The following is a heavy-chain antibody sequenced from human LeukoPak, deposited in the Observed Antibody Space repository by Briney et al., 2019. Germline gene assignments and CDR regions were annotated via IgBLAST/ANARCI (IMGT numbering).Heavy chain of an antibody. J-gene: IGHJ4*02. V-gene: IGHV3-30*18. Sequence: GRSLRLSCAASGFTFSSYGMHWVRQAPGKGLEWVAVISYDGSNKYYADSVKGRFTISRDNSKNTLYLQMNSLRAEDTAVYYCAKSGGTTGTSLFDYWGQGTLVTVSP. CDR1: GFTFSSYG. D-gene: IGHD1-1*01. CDR3: AKSGGTTGTSLFDY. CDR2: ISYDGSNK.